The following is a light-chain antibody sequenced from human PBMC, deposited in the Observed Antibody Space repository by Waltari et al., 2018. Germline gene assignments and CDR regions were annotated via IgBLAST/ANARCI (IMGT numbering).Light chain of an antibody. Sequence: TCPASRDIRRYMACYQQKPEKAPKHLIYGASSVQTGVPHGFSGQEYATAFTLNIRCAQHGDFNSYFCQPDHSKLFPFGPGTKVELK. CDR1: RDIRRY. J-gene: IGKJ3*01. V-gene: IGKV1-12*01. CDR3: QPDHSKLFP. CDR2: GAS.